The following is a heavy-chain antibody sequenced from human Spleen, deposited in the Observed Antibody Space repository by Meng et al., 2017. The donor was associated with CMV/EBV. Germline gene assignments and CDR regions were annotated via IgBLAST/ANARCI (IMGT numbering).Heavy chain of an antibody. CDR3: AKDMAPYGSGSYDAFDI. V-gene: IGHV3-9*01. D-gene: IGHD3-10*01. Sequence: GGSLRLSCAASGFTFDDYAMHWVRQAPGKGLEWVSGISWNSGSIGYADSVKGRFTISRDNAKNSLYLQMNSLRAEDTALYYCAKDMAPYGSGSYDAFDIWGQGTMVTVSS. CDR1: GFTFDDYA. CDR2: ISWNSGSI. J-gene: IGHJ3*02.